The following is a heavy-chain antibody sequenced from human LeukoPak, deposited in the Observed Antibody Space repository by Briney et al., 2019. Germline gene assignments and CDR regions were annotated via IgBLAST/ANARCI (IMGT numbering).Heavy chain of an antibody. J-gene: IGHJ5*02. V-gene: IGHV4-39*01. D-gene: IGHD6-19*01. CDR1: GGSIRISNYY. CDR3: ARGRAEQWLVINLWVDP. CDR2: VYYTGTT. Sequence: SETLSLTCTVSGGSIRISNYYWGWIRQPPGKGLEWVASVYYTGTTYYNPSLKSRVTLFVETSKNQFSLKLSSVTAADTAVYYCARGRAEQWLVINLWVDPWGQGTLVTVSS.